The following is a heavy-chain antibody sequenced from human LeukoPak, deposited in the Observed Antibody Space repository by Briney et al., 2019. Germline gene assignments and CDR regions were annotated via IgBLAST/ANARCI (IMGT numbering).Heavy chain of an antibody. CDR3: TTDFGELFDY. V-gene: IGHV3-21*03. Sequence: GGSLRLSCAASGFTFSSYSMNWVRQAPGKGLEWVSSISSSSSYIYYADSVKGRFTISRDNAKNSLYLQMNSLKTEDTAVYYCTTDFGELFDYWGQGTLVTVSS. D-gene: IGHD3-16*01. J-gene: IGHJ4*02. CDR2: ISSSSSYI. CDR1: GFTFSSYS.